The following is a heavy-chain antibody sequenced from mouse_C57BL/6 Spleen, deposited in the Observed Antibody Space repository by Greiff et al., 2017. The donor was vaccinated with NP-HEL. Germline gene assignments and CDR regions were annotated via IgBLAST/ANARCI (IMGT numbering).Heavy chain of an antibody. V-gene: IGHV1-69*01. CDR2: IDPSDSYT. D-gene: IGHD1-1*01. J-gene: IGHJ3*01. Sequence: QVQLQQPGAELVMPGASVKLSCKASGYTFTSYWMHWVKQRPGQGLEWIGEIDPSDSYTNYNQKFKGKSTLTVDKSSSTAYMQRSSLTSEDSAVYYCARTDYYGSSLWFAYWGQGTLVTVSA. CDR3: ARTDYYGSSLWFAY. CDR1: GYTFTSYW.